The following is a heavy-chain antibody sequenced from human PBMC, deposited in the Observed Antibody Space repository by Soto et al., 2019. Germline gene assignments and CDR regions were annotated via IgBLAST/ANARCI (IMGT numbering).Heavy chain of an antibody. Sequence: QLQLQESGPGLVKPSETLSLTCTVSGGSISSSSYYWGWIRQPPGKGLEWIGSIYYSGSTYYNPSLKSRVTISVDTSKNQFSLKLSSVTAADTAVYYCARWNCVPAAIIALSFGLYNWFDPWGQGTLVTVSS. CDR1: GGSISSSSYY. V-gene: IGHV4-39*01. CDR3: ARWNCVPAAIIALSFGLYNWFDP. D-gene: IGHD2-2*01. J-gene: IGHJ5*02. CDR2: IYYSGST.